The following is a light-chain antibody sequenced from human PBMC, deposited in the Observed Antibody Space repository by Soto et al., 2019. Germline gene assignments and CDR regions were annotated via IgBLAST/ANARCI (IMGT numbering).Light chain of an antibody. V-gene: IGLV2-14*01. CDR3: SCLSTTSTPIV. CDR2: EVN. J-gene: IGLJ1*01. CDR1: SSDIGLYNY. Sequence: QSALSQPASMSGSPGQSITIPCTGASSDIGLYNYVSWYQHHPGKAPKLLISEVNIRPSGLSDRFSASKAGNTASLTISGLQPEDEAYYYCSCLSTTSTPIVFGTETKVTVL.